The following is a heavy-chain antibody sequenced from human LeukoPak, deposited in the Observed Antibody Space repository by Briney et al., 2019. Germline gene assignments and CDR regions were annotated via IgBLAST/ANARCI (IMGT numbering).Heavy chain of an antibody. CDR2: ISGSGGST. D-gene: IGHD3-22*01. CDR1: GFTFSSYG. J-gene: IGHJ4*02. Sequence: GGSLRLSCAASGFTFSSYGMSWVRQAPGKGLEWVSAISGSGGSTYYADPVKGRFTISRDNSKNTLYLQMNSLRAEDTAVYYCAKAQYDSSGYARGYWGQGTLVTVSS. CDR3: AKAQYDSSGYARGY. V-gene: IGHV3-23*01.